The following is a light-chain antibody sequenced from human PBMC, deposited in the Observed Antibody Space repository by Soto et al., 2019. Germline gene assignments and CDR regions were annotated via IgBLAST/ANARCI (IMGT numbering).Light chain of an antibody. Sequence: DIVLPQSPSTLPLSPGERATLSCRASQSVSSSYLAWYQQKPGQAPRLLIYGTSSRATAIPDRFSGSGSGTDFTLTISRLEPEDFAVYYCQQYGSSSWTFGQGTQVDIK. CDR1: QSVSSSY. V-gene: IGKV3-20*01. CDR2: GTS. CDR3: QQYGSSSWT. J-gene: IGKJ1*01.